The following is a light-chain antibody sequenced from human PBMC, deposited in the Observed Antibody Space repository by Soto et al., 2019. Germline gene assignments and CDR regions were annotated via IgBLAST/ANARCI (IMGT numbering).Light chain of an antibody. Sequence: EIVMTQSPATLSVSPGERATLSCRASQSVSSSLAWYQQKPGQAPRLLIYGASTRATGIPARFSGSGSGTEFTLTISSLQPDHFATYYCQQYNSYSEAFGQGTKVDI. V-gene: IGKV3-15*01. CDR2: GAS. CDR3: QQYNSYSEA. CDR1: QSVSSS. J-gene: IGKJ1*01.